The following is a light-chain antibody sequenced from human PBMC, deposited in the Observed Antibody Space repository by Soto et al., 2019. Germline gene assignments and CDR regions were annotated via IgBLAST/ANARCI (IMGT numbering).Light chain of an antibody. CDR1: QSISKW. CDR2: DAS. Sequence: DIHMTQSPSTLSASVGDRVTITCRASQSISKWLAWYQQKPGKAPKLLIFDASTLGRGVPSRFSGSGSGTEFTLTISSLQPDDFATYYCQQYNYFFGGGTRVEIK. CDR3: QQYNYF. V-gene: IGKV1-5*01. J-gene: IGKJ4*01.